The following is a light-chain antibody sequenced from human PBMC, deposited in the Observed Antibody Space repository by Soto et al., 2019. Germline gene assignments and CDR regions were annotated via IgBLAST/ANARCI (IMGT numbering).Light chain of an antibody. CDR1: QAISSN. CDR3: QQYNSWPT. V-gene: IGKV3-15*01. Sequence: IVMTQSPAPLSMSPGERATLSCRASQAISSNLAWYQQKPGQAPRLLIYGASTRATGIPARFSGSGSGTEFTLTISSLFSEDFAVYYCQQYNSWPTFGQGTKVEIK. J-gene: IGKJ1*01. CDR2: GAS.